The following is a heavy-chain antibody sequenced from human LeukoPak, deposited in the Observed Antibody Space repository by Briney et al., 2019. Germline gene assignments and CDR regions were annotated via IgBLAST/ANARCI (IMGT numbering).Heavy chain of an antibody. J-gene: IGHJ6*03. CDR2: INPNSGGT. CDR1: GYTFTGYY. V-gene: IGHV1-2*02. Sequence: ASVKVSCKASGYTFTGYYMHWVRQAPGQGLEWMGWINPNSGGTNYAQKFQGRVTMTRDTSISTAYMELSRLRSDDTAVYYCARATHRGNRGSSLYYYYYYMDVWGKGTTVTVSS. CDR3: ARATHRGNRGSSLYYYYYYMDV. D-gene: IGHD3-16*01.